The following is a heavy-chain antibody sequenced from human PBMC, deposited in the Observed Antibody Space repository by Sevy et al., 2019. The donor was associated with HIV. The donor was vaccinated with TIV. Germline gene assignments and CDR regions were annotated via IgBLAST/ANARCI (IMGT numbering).Heavy chain of an antibody. CDR1: GFTFSSYS. Sequence: GGSLRLSCAASGFTFSSYSMNWVHQAPGKGLEWVSYISSSSSTIYYADSVKGRFTISRDNAKNSLYLQMNSLRAEDTAVYYCARDPGVAVAGTRGWFDPWGQGTLVTVSS. J-gene: IGHJ5*02. V-gene: IGHV3-48*01. CDR3: ARDPGVAVAGTRGWFDP. CDR2: ISSSSSTI. D-gene: IGHD6-19*01.